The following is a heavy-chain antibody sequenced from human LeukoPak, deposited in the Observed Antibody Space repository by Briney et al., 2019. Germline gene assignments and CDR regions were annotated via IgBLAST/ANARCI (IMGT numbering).Heavy chain of an antibody. D-gene: IGHD1-26*01. Sequence: GGSLRLSCAASGFTFSTYWMTWVRQAPGKGLEWVADINQDGSEKYYVDSVRGRFTISRDNAKNSLYLQMDSLRAEDTAMYYCARDARGSFYDYWGQGTLVTVSS. CDR1: GFTFSTYW. CDR2: INQDGSEK. CDR3: ARDARGSFYDY. V-gene: IGHV3-7*01. J-gene: IGHJ4*02.